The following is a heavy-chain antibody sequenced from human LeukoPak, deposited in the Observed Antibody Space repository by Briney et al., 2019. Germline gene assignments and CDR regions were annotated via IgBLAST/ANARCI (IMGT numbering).Heavy chain of an antibody. Sequence: GGSLRLSCAASGFTFSSYGMSWVRQAPGKGLEWVSAMSGDGATTYYADSVKGRFTISRDHAKNSLYLQMNSLRDEDTAVYYCARDGACSGGSCYDAFDIWGQGTLVTVSS. J-gene: IGHJ3*02. CDR1: GFTFSSYG. CDR3: ARDGACSGGSCYDAFDI. V-gene: IGHV3-23*01. D-gene: IGHD2-15*01. CDR2: MSGDGATT.